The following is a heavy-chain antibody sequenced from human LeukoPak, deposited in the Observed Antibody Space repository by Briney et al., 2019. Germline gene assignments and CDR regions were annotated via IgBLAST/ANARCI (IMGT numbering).Heavy chain of an antibody. V-gene: IGHV1-69*13. CDR3: ARVIPYYYHYMDV. D-gene: IGHD2-2*02. CDR2: IIPIFGTA. CDR1: GGTFSSYA. Sequence: ASVRVCCKASGGTFSSYAVSWGRQAPGQGLGWRGGIIPIFGTANYAHQFQGSVTITADDSTSTAYMELSSLRSEDTAVYYCARVIPYYYHYMDVWGKGTTVTISS. J-gene: IGHJ6*03.